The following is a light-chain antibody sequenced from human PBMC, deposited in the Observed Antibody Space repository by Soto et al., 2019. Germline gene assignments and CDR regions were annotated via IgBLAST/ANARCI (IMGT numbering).Light chain of an antibody. CDR2: LEGSGSY. CDR1: SGHSSYI. J-gene: IGLJ3*02. CDR3: ETWDSNTHV. Sequence: QSVLTQSSSASASLGSSVKLTCTLSSGHSSYIIAWHQQQPGQATRYLMKLEGSGSYNKGSGVPDRFSGSSSGADRYLTISNLQFEDEDDYYCETWDSNTHVFGGGTKLTVL. V-gene: IGLV4-60*02.